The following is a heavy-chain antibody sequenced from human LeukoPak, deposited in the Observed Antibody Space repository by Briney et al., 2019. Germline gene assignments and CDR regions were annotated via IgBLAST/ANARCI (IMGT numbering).Heavy chain of an antibody. V-gene: IGHV3-21*05. Sequence: PGGSLRLSCAASGFTFSLYAMNWVRQAPGKGLEWVSYINSDSDDIHYADTVKGRFTISRDIAKNSLYLQMNSLRAEDTAVYYCEIYTYPLQLIDYWGQGTLVTVSS. D-gene: IGHD5-18*01. CDR1: GFTFSLYA. CDR2: INSDSDDI. J-gene: IGHJ4*02. CDR3: EIYTYPLQLIDY.